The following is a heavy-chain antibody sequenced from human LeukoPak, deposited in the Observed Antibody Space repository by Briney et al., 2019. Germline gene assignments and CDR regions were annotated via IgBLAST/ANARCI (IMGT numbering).Heavy chain of an antibody. D-gene: IGHD6-6*01. J-gene: IGHJ6*03. V-gene: IGHV3-7*01. CDR2: IKQDGSEK. CDR1: GFTFRNYW. CDR3: AKDVSSSGDYYYYYYMDV. Sequence: GGSLRLLCAPSGFTFRNYWMNWVRQAPGKGLEWVANIKQDGSEKHYVDSVKGRFTISRDNAKNSLYLQMNSLRADDAALYYCAKDVSSSGDYYYYYYMDVWGKGTAVTVSS.